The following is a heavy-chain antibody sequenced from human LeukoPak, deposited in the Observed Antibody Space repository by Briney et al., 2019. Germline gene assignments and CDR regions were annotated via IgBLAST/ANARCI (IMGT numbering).Heavy chain of an antibody. D-gene: IGHD6-19*01. V-gene: IGHV3-48*03. CDR2: ISSSGSTI. CDR3: ARLGYSSDGAEY. J-gene: IGHJ4*02. Sequence: PGGSLRLSCAASGFTFSSYEMNWVRQAPGKGLEWVSYISSSGSTIYYADSVKGRFTISRDNAKNSLYLQMNSLKTEDTAVYYCARLGYSSDGAEYWGQGTLVTVSS. CDR1: GFTFSSYE.